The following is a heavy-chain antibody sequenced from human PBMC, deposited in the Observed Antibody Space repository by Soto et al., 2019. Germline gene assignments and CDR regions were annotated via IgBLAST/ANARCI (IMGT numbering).Heavy chain of an antibody. V-gene: IGHV1-24*01. CDR2: FDPEDGET. CDR1: GYTLTELS. CDR3: ALTRITIFGVVRNAFHI. J-gene: IGHJ3*02. Sequence: ASVKVSCKVSGYTLTELSMHWVRQAPGKGLEWMGGFDPEDGETIYAQKFQGRVTMTEDTSTDTAYMELSSLRSEDTAVYYCALTRITIFGVVRNAFHIWGQGTMVTVSS. D-gene: IGHD3-3*01.